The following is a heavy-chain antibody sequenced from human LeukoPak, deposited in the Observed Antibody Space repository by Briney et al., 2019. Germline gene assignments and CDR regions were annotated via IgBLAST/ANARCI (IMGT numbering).Heavy chain of an antibody. J-gene: IGHJ3*02. D-gene: IGHD1-26*01. CDR1: GFTFNNYG. CDR2: VGASYST. Sequence: GGSLRLSCAASGFTFNNYGMSWVRQAPGKGLEWVSAVGASYSTYYADSVKGRFTVSRDNSKNTLYLQMNSLRAEDTAVYYCARGGSYLSAFDIWGQGTMVTVSS. V-gene: IGHV3-23*01. CDR3: ARGGSYLSAFDI.